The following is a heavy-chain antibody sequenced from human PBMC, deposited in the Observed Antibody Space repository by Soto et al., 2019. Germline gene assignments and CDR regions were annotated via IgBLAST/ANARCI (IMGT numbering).Heavy chain of an antibody. D-gene: IGHD4-17*01. J-gene: IGHJ4*02. Sequence: QVQLVESGGGVVQLGRSLRLSCAASGFTFSSYAMHCGRQAPGKGLEWVAVISYDGSNKYYADSVKGRFTISRDNSKNTRYLQMNSLRAEDTAVYYCARTSTWTTRIKFDYWGQGTLVTVSS. V-gene: IGHV3-30-3*01. CDR1: GFTFSSYA. CDR3: ARTSTWTTRIKFDY. CDR2: ISYDGSNK.